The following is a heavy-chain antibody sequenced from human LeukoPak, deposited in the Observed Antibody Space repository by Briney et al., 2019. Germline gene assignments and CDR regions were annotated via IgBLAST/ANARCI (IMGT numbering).Heavy chain of an antibody. D-gene: IGHD3/OR15-3a*01. CDR3: ARGHIFDFAF. CDR2: ISPNSGGT. Sequence: ASVKVSCKASGYTFIAYYLYWVRQAPGQGLELMGWISPNSGGTKYAQNFQGRVTMTRDTSISTVYMELGRLSYDDTAVYYCARGHIFDFAFWGQGTLVTVSS. J-gene: IGHJ4*02. V-gene: IGHV1-2*02. CDR1: GYTFIAYY.